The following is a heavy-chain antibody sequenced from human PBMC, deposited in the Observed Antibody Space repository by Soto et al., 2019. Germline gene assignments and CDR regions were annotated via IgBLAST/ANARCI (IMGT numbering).Heavy chain of an antibody. CDR2: INHSGST. Sequence: QVQLQQWGAGLLKPSETLSLTCAVYGGSFSGYYWSWIRQPPGKGLEWIGEINHSGSTNYNPSLKSRVTISVDTSKNQFSLKLSSVTAADTAVYYCASGPGRLGAVAGIVYYYGMDVWGQGTTVTVSS. J-gene: IGHJ6*02. CDR1: GGSFSGYY. V-gene: IGHV4-34*01. D-gene: IGHD6-19*01. CDR3: ASGPGRLGAVAGIVYYYGMDV.